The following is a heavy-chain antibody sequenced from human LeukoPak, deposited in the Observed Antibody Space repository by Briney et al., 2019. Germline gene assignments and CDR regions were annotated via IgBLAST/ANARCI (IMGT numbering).Heavy chain of an antibody. CDR2: INHSGST. D-gene: IGHD3-10*01. Sequence: PSETLSPTCAVYGGSFSGYYWSWIRQPPGKGLEWIGEINHSGSTNYNPSLKSRVTISVDTSKNQFSLKLSSVTAADTAVYYCARAPLYYYGSGSVYYYGMDVWGKGTTVTVSS. CDR1: GGSFSGYY. CDR3: ARAPLYYYGSGSVYYYGMDV. J-gene: IGHJ6*04. V-gene: IGHV4-34*01.